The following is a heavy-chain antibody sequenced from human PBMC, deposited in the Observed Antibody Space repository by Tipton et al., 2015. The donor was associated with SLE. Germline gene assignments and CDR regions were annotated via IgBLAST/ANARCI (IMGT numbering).Heavy chain of an antibody. D-gene: IGHD3-10*01. CDR1: GFTFDGHA. CDR2: LTWNSDGM. V-gene: IGHV3-9*01. J-gene: IGHJ4*01. Sequence: SLRLSCAASGFTFDGHAMHWVRPAPGKGLEWIAGLTWNSDGMRYVDSVEGRFTISRDNAKNPLYLQMNSLRSKDTALYYCARGGFYPGSGNQYYFDYWGHGTLVTVSS. CDR3: ARGGFYPGSGNQYYFDY.